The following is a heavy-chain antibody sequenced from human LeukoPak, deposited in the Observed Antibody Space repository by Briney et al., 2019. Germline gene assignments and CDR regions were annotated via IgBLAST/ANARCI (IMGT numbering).Heavy chain of an antibody. Sequence: GGSLRLSCAASGFTFSSYAMSWVRQAPGKGLEWISTISGSGGSTYYADSVKGRFTISRDNSKNTLYLQMNSLRAEDTAVYYCANNGGVAVAGSFDYWGQGTLVTVSS. D-gene: IGHD6-19*01. CDR1: GFTFSSYA. CDR3: ANNGGVAVAGSFDY. J-gene: IGHJ4*02. CDR2: ISGSGGST. V-gene: IGHV3-23*01.